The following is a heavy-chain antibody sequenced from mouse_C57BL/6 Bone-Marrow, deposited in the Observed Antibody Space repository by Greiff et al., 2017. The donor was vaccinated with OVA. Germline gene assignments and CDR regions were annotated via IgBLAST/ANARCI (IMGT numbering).Heavy chain of an antibody. CDR2: IRSKSNNYAT. CDR1: GFSFNTYA. V-gene: IGHV10-1*01. D-gene: IGHD1-1*01. Sequence: EVQRVESGGGLVQPKGSLKLSCAASGFSFNTYAMNWVRQAPGKGLEWVARIRSKSNNYATYYADSVKDRFTISRDDSESMLYLQMNNLKTEDTAMYYCVRQGGYYYGSNWYFDVWGTGTTVTVSS. J-gene: IGHJ1*03. CDR3: VRQGGYYYGSNWYFDV.